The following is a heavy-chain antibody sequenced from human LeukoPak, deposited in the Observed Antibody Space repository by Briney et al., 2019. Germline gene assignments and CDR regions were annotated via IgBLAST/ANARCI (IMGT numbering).Heavy chain of an antibody. Sequence: ASVKVSCKASGYTFTAYYMHWVRQAPGRGLECMGWMNPKSGDTNYAQKFQGRVTMTRDTSISTAYMELSRLRSDDAAVYYCAKAAAGSQHSYYYYYYLDVWGTGTTVTISS. CDR1: GYTFTAYY. D-gene: IGHD6-13*01. J-gene: IGHJ6*03. CDR3: AKAAAGSQHSYYYYYYLDV. CDR2: MNPKSGDT. V-gene: IGHV1-2*02.